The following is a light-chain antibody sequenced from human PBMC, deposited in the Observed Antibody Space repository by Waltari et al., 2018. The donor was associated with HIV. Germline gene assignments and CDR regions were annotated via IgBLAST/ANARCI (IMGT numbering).Light chain of an antibody. CDR1: EDATIW. CDR2: AAF. V-gene: IGKV1D-16*01. CDR3: QQYNRFPAT. J-gene: IGKJ4*01. Sequence: DIQLTQSPSSVSASIGDRVTITCRAAEDATIWLAWYHQRPGEAPRSLIYAAFTLQGGVPSRFSGSGFGTHFTLTIDNMQPEDFGTYYCQQYNRFPATFGGGTTVDI.